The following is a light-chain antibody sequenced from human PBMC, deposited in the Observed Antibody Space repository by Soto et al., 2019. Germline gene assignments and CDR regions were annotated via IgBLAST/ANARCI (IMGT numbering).Light chain of an antibody. CDR3: QQYYTTPLT. J-gene: IGKJ4*01. CDR2: WAS. Sequence: DLVLTRSPDSLAVSLGESSTINCKSSQSVLYSSNNRNYLAWYQQRPGQPPKLLIYWASTRESGVPDRFSGSGSGTDFTLTISSLQAEDVAVYYCQQYYTTPLTFGGGTKVDI. V-gene: IGKV4-1*01. CDR1: QSVLYSSNNRNY.